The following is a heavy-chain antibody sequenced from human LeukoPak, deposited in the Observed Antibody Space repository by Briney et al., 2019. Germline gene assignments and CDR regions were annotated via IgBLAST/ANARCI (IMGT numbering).Heavy chain of an antibody. CDR3: ARVNGGYYFDY. CDR2: IYSGGST. J-gene: IGHJ4*02. CDR1: GFTFSSFS. Sequence: PGGSLRLSCAASGFTFSSFSMNWVRQAPGKGLEWVSVIYSGGSTYYADSVKGGFTISRDNSKNTLYLQMNSLRAEDTAVYYCARVNGGYYFDYWGQGTLVTVSS. V-gene: IGHV3-53*01.